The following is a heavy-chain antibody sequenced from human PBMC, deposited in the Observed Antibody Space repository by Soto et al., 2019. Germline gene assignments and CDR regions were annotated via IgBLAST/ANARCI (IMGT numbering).Heavy chain of an antibody. CDR3: ARGAQWLDY. CDR2: TYYRYKWSN. J-gene: IGHJ4*02. V-gene: IGHV6-1*01. D-gene: IGHD6-19*01. Sequence: QVRLQQSGPGLVKPSQTLSLTCAISGDSVSSNSAAWNWIRQSPSRGLEWLGRTYYRYKWSNNYAVAVKSRITINPDTSKNQLSLQVNSVIPEDTAVYYCARGAQWLDYWGQGTLVTVSS. CDR1: GDSVSSNSAA.